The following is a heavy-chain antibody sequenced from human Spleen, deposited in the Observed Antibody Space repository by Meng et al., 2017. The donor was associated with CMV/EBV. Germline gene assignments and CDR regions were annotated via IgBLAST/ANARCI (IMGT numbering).Heavy chain of an antibody. J-gene: IGHJ6*02. CDR3: ARRYITAAFYGMDV. CDR2: INPNSGAT. D-gene: IGHD6-13*01. Sequence: ASVKVSCKTSGHTLTDHYIHWVRQAPGQGLEWMGWINPNSGATDFAQKFQGRVTLTRDTSSSTAYMEVTGLRSDDTAIYYCARRYITAAFYGMDVWGLGTTVTVSS. CDR1: GHTLTDHY. V-gene: IGHV1-2*02.